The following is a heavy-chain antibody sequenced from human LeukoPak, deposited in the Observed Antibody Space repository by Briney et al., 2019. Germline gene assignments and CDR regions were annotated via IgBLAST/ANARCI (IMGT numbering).Heavy chain of an antibody. CDR3: ARGRESHDYGDYRIDY. D-gene: IGHD4-17*01. Sequence: LETLSLTCAVYGGSFSGYYWSWIRQPPGKGLEWIGEINHSGSTNYNPSLKSRVTISVDTSKNQFSLKLSSVTAADTAVYYCARGRESHDYGDYRIDYWGQGTLVTVSS. V-gene: IGHV4-34*01. J-gene: IGHJ4*02. CDR2: INHSGST. CDR1: GGSFSGYY.